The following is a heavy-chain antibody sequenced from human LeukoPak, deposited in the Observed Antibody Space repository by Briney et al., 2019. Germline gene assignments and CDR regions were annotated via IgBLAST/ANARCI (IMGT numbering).Heavy chain of an antibody. J-gene: IGHJ4*02. CDR1: GFTFSSYW. CDR2: INSDGSST. V-gene: IGHV3-74*01. D-gene: IGHD6-19*01. Sequence: GGSLRLSCAASGFTFSSYWMHWVRQAPGKGLVWVSRINSDGSSTSYADSVKGRFTISRDNAKNSLYLQMNSLRTEDTALYYCAKGYSSGWYGGLAYWGQGTLVTVSS. CDR3: AKGYSSGWYGGLAY.